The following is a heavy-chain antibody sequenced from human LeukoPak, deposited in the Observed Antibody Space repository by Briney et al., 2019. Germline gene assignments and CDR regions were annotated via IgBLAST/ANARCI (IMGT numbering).Heavy chain of an antibody. Sequence: PGGSLRLSCAASGFTFSSYSLNWVRQAPGKGLVWVSRINSDGSSTSYADSVKGRFTISRDNAKNTLYLQMNRLRAEDTAVYYCAREEASDWYFDLWGRGTLVTVSS. CDR2: INSDGSST. D-gene: IGHD3-3*01. J-gene: IGHJ2*01. CDR1: GFTFSSYS. V-gene: IGHV3-74*01. CDR3: AREEASDWYFDL.